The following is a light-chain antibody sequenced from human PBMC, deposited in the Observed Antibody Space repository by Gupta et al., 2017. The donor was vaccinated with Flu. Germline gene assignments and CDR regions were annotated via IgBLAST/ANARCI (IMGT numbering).Light chain of an antibody. CDR3: QHYSDRPPWT. J-gene: IGKJ1*01. V-gene: IGKV3-15*01. Sequence: ATLSVSLGERVTVSCRASQSISNNLAWYQQKPGQPPRLLIYNSYTRATDITARFSGAGSGTDFPLTIDSRRSEDFAVYYCQHYSDRPPWTFGPGTKVDLK. CDR1: QSISNN. CDR2: NSY.